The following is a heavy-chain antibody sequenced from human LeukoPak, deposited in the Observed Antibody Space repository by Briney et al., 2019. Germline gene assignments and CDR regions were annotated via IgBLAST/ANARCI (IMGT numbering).Heavy chain of an antibody. CDR2: MNPNSGNT. D-gene: IGHD2-2*02. V-gene: IGHV1-8*03. J-gene: IGHJ5*02. Sequence: ASVKVSCKASGYTFTSYGINWVRQATGQGLEWMGWMNPNSGNTGYAQKFQGRVTITRNTSISTAYMELSSLRSEDTAVYYCARAHCSSTSCYKYWFDPWGQGTLVTVSS. CDR3: ARAHCSSTSCYKYWFDP. CDR1: GYTFTSYG.